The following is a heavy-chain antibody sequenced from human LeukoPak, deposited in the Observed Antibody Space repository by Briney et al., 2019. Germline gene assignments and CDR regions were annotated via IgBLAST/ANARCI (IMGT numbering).Heavy chain of an antibody. Sequence: GGTLRLSCAASGFTFSSYAMHWVRQAPGKGLEYVSAISSNGGSTYYANSVKGRFTTSRDNSKNTLYLQMGSLRAEDMAVFYCARGGGGSYTGVLGYYFDYWGQGTLVTVSS. CDR1: GFTFSSYA. CDR3: ARGGGGSYTGVLGYYFDY. J-gene: IGHJ4*02. V-gene: IGHV3-64*01. CDR2: ISSNGGST. D-gene: IGHD1-26*01.